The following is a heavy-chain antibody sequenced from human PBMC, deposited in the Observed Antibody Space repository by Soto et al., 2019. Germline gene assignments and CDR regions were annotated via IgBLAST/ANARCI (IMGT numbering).Heavy chain of an antibody. CDR3: AKDMRYSSAGYFDY. J-gene: IGHJ4*02. D-gene: IGHD6-25*01. CDR2: ISWNSGSI. V-gene: IGHV3-9*01. Sequence: PGGSLRLSCAASGFTFDDYAMHWVRQAPGKGLEWVSGISWNSGSIGYADSVKGRFTISRDNAKNSLYLQMNSLRAEDTALYYCAKDMRYSSAGYFDYWGQGTLVTVSS. CDR1: GFTFDDYA.